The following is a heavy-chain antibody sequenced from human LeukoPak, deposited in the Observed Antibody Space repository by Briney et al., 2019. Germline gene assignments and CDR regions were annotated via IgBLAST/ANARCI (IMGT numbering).Heavy chain of an antibody. CDR2: ISGSGRST. V-gene: IGHV3-23*01. J-gene: IGHJ6*03. D-gene: IGHD3-10*01. Sequence: GGSLRLSCAASGLTFSIYAMSWVRQAPGKGLEWVSTISGSGRSTYYANSVKGRLTISRDNSKSTLYLQMNSLRAEDTAAYYCAKDRLWFGDLIPSMDVWGKGTTVTVSS. CDR1: GLTFSIYA. CDR3: AKDRLWFGDLIPSMDV.